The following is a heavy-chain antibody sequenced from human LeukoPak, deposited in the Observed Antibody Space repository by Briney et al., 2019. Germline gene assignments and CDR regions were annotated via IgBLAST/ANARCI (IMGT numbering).Heavy chain of an antibody. J-gene: IGHJ5*02. CDR3: AKLYGSSWYPYWFDP. CDR1: GFTFSSYG. CDR2: ISGSGGST. Sequence: PGGSLRLSCAASGFTFSSYGMSWVRQAPGKGLEWVSAISGSGGSTYYADSVKGRFTISRDNSKNTLYLQMNSLRAEDTAVYYCAKLYGSSWYPYWFDPWGQGTLVTVSS. V-gene: IGHV3-23*01. D-gene: IGHD6-13*01.